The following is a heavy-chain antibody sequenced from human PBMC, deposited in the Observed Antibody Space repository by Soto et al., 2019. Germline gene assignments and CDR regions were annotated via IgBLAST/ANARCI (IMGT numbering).Heavy chain of an antibody. CDR1: GGSVSNSNYY. V-gene: IGHV4-39*07. J-gene: IGHJ4*02. CDR3: ARGELYSSSSYGY. CDR2: VYYRGRS. Sequence: SETLSLTCTVSGGSVSNSNYYWGWIRQSPGKGLEWIGSVYYRGRSYSKSSVKSRVTISVDTSKNQFSLQLNSVTPEDTAVYYCARGELYSSSSYGYWGQGTLVTVSS. D-gene: IGHD6-6*01.